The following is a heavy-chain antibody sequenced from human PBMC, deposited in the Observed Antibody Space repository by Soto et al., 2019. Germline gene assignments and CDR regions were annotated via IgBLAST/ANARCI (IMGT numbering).Heavy chain of an antibody. V-gene: IGHV1-69*06. CDR3: ARVGYSGSYYGYFQH. CDR2: IIPIFGTA. J-gene: IGHJ1*01. Sequence: QVQLVQSGAEVKKPGSSVKVSCKASGGTFSSYAISWVRQAPGQGLEWMGGIIPIFGTANYARKFQGRVTITADKSTSTAYMELSSLRSEDTAVYYCARVGYSGSYYGYFQHWGQGTLVTVSS. D-gene: IGHD1-26*01. CDR1: GGTFSSYA.